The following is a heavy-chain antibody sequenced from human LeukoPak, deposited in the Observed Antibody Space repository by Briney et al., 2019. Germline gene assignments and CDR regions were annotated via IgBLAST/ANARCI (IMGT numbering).Heavy chain of an antibody. J-gene: IGHJ4*02. D-gene: IGHD2-2*01. CDR1: GGTFSSYA. CDR2: IIPILWTS. Sequence: SVKVSCKASGGTFSSYAISWVRQAPGRGVEWMGGIIPILWTSNYAQKFQGRVTITTDESTSTAYMELSSLRSEDTAVYYCARGEESSPNDYWGPGTLVTVSS. V-gene: IGHV1-69*05. CDR3: ARGEESSPNDY.